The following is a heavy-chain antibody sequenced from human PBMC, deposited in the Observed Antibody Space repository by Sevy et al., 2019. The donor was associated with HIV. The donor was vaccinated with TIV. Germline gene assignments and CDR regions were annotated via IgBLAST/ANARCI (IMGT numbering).Heavy chain of an antibody. CDR1: GFTFSSYA. CDR2: ISGSGGST. J-gene: IGHJ6*03. V-gene: IGHV3-23*01. D-gene: IGHD1-26*01. Sequence: GGSPRLSCAASGFTFSSYAMSWVRQAPGKGLEWVSAISGSGGSTYYADSVKGRFTISRDNSKNTLYLQMNSLRAEDTAVYYCARRSGSYYYYYYMDVWGKGTTVTVSS. CDR3: ARRSGSYYYYYYMDV.